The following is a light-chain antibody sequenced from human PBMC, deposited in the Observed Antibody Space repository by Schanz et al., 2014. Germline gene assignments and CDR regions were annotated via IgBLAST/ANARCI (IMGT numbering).Light chain of an antibody. CDR1: SSNIGTNT. CDR3: QSYDSSLSVVV. CDR2: STN. Sequence: QSVLTQPPSASGTPGQRVTISCSGSSSNIGTNTVIWYQQLPGTAPKLLIHSTNQRPSGVPDRFSGSKSGTSASLAIIGLQSEDEADYYCQSYDSSLSVVVFGGGTKLTVL. V-gene: IGLV1-44*01. J-gene: IGLJ2*01.